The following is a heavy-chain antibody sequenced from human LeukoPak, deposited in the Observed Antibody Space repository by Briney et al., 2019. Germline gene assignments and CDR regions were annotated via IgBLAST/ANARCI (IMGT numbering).Heavy chain of an antibody. CDR1: GFTFSSYS. Sequence: TGGSLRLSCAASGFTFSSYSMNWVRQAPGKGLEWVSSISSSSSYIYYADSVKGRFTISRDNAKNSLYLQMNSLRAEDTAVYYCARSWKYYYDSSGYFLFDYWGQGTLSPSPQ. V-gene: IGHV3-21*01. D-gene: IGHD3-22*01. J-gene: IGHJ4*02. CDR2: ISSSSSYI. CDR3: ARSWKYYYDSSGYFLFDY.